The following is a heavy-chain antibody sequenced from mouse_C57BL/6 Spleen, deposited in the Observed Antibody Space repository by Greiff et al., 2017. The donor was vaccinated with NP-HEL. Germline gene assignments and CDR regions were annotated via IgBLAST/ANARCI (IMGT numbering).Heavy chain of an antibody. Sequence: EVKVVESGGGLVQPKGSLKLSCAASGFSFNTYAMNWVRQAPGKGLEWVARIRSKSNNYATYYADSVKDRFTISRDDSESMLYLQMNNFKTEDTAMYYCVRDGSWYFDVWGTGTTVTVSS. D-gene: IGHD1-1*01. CDR3: VRDGSWYFDV. CDR1: GFSFNTYA. J-gene: IGHJ1*03. V-gene: IGHV10-1*01. CDR2: IRSKSNNYAT.